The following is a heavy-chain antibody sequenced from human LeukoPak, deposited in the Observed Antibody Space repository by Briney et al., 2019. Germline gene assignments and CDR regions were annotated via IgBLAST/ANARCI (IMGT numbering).Heavy chain of an antibody. V-gene: IGHV1-18*01. J-gene: IGHJ3*02. CDR1: GYTFTSYG. Sequence: GSVKVSCKASGYTFTSYGISWVRQAPGQGLEWMGWISAYNGDTHYAQKLQGSVTLTTDTSTSTTSMELRSLRPEDTAAYYCARDRTTKGYYDGSGSYYKRIPNDAFDIWGQGTMVTVSS. CDR2: ISAYNGDT. CDR3: ARDRTTKGYYDGSGSYYKRIPNDAFDI. D-gene: IGHD3-10*01.